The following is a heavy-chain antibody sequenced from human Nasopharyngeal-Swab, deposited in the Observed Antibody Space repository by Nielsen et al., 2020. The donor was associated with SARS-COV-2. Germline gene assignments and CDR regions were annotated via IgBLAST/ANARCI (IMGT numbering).Heavy chain of an antibody. CDR3: ARDDYGDYWYLDY. CDR1: GFSFSSNA. Sequence: GESLKISCAASGFSFSSNAMYWVRQAPGKGLEWVAVISYDGSNKYYADSVKGRFTISRDISKNTLYLQMNSLRPEDTAVYYCARDDYGDYWYLDYWGQGTLVTVSS. CDR2: ISYDGSNK. J-gene: IGHJ4*02. D-gene: IGHD4-17*01. V-gene: IGHV3-30*04.